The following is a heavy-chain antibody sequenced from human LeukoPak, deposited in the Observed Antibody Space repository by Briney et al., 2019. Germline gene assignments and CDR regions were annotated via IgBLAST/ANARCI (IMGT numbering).Heavy chain of an antibody. CDR2: IKQDGSEK. CDR1: GSTFSNSW. J-gene: IGHJ4*02. V-gene: IGHV3-7*05. CDR3: ARGRGCDS. D-gene: IGHD3-10*01. Sequence: PGGSLRLSCAASGSTFSNSWMSWVRQAPGKGLERVANIKQDGSEKTYVDSVKGRFTISRDNAKNSLYLQMNSLRAEDTAVYYCARGRGCDSWGQGTLVTVSS.